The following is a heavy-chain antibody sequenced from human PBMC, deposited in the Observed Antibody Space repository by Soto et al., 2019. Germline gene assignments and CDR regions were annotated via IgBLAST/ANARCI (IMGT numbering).Heavy chain of an antibody. D-gene: IGHD7-27*01. V-gene: IGHV3-74*03. CDR2: IKGDGSGT. Sequence: EVQLVESGGGLVQPGGSLRLSCAASGFTFSNYWMHWVRQAPGKGLVWVSRIKGDGSGTTYADSVKGRFTISRDNAKNTLYLQMDSLRAEDTAVYYCARDGLITTSGVDFDCWDQGTLVTVSS. CDR1: GFTFSNYW. J-gene: IGHJ4*02. CDR3: ARDGLITTSGVDFDC.